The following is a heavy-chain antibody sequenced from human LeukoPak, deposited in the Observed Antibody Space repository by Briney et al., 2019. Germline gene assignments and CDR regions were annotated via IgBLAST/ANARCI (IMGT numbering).Heavy chain of an antibody. D-gene: IGHD1-26*01. CDR1: GGSVSSGSYY. Sequence: PSETLSLTCTVSGGSVSSGSYYWSWIRQPPGKGLEWIGYIYYSGSSNYNPSLKSRVTISVDTPKNQFSLKLSSVTAADTTVYYCARGGEWEPVDYWGQGTLVTVSS. J-gene: IGHJ4*02. V-gene: IGHV4-61*01. CDR2: IYYSGSS. CDR3: ARGGEWEPVDY.